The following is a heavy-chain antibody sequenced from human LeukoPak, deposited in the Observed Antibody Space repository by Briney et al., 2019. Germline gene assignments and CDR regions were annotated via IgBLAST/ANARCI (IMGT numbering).Heavy chain of an antibody. Sequence: GGSLRLSCVASGLNFGNYWMSWVRQAPGKGLEWVANIKQDGTEENYVDSVTGRFTISRDNAKNSLFLQMNSLRGEDTAVYYCARDVRSMKTFDTWGQGTMVTVSS. CDR3: ARDVRSMKTFDT. D-gene: IGHD6-6*01. CDR2: IKQDGTEE. CDR1: GLNFGNYW. J-gene: IGHJ3*02. V-gene: IGHV3-7*01.